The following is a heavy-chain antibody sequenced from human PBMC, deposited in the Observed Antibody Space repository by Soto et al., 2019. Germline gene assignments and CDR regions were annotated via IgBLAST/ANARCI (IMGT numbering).Heavy chain of an antibody. D-gene: IGHD2-21*02. Sequence: QVQLVQSGAEVKKPGASVKVSCKPSGYTFNTYYLHWVRQAPGQALEWMGVIHPSGGGTTYAQKFLGRVTVTRDTSTTTVFMELSSLRSDDTAVYYWARGGHIAVVTASFDYWGQGTLVTVSS. CDR1: GYTFNTYY. V-gene: IGHV1-46*02. CDR3: ARGGHIAVVTASFDY. CDR2: IHPSGGGT. J-gene: IGHJ4*02.